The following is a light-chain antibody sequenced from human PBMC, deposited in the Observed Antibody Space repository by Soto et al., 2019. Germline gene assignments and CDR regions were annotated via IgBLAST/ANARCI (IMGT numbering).Light chain of an antibody. Sequence: EIVMTQSPSTLSVSPWERSTLSCMASQSVSSNLAWYQQKPGQAPRLLFYGASTRATGIPARFSGSGSGTEFTLTISSLQSEDFALYYCQQYNNWPTWTFGQGTKVDIK. CDR1: QSVSSN. CDR3: QQYNNWPTWT. CDR2: GAS. J-gene: IGKJ1*01. V-gene: IGKV3-15*01.